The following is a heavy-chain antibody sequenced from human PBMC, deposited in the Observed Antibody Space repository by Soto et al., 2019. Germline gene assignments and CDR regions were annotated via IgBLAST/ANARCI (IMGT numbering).Heavy chain of an antibody. Sequence: TSETLSLTCTVSGGSLSSGAYYWSWIRQHPGKGLEWIGYIYYSGSTYYNPSLESRVTLSVDTSRKQFPLKLSSVTAADTAVYYCARSMTTVVTLDYWGQGTLVTVSS. V-gene: IGHV4-31*02. CDR2: IYYSGST. CDR1: GGSLSSGAYY. D-gene: IGHD4-17*01. CDR3: ARSMTTVVTLDY. J-gene: IGHJ4*02.